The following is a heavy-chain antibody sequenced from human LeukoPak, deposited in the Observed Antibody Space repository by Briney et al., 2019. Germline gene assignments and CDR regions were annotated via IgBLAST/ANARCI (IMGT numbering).Heavy chain of an antibody. CDR2: INWNGGST. CDR1: GFNFSRYG. Sequence: GGSLRLSCAASGFNFSRYGMHWVRQAPGKGLEWVSGINWNGGSTGYADSVKGRFTISRDNAKNSLYLQMNSLRAEDTALYHCARANYYDSSGYYLHWGQGTLVTVSS. D-gene: IGHD3-22*01. CDR3: ARANYYDSSGYYLH. V-gene: IGHV3-20*01. J-gene: IGHJ4*02.